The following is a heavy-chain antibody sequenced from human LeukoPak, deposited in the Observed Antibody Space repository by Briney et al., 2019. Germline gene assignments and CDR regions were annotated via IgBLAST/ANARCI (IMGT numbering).Heavy chain of an antibody. Sequence: PGGSLRLSCAASGFTFSDYYMWWVRQAPGKGLEWVANIKEDGSENYYVDSVKGRFTIFRDNARNSLYLQMNSLRAEDTAVYYCARRTPGTSKSDYWGQGTLVTVSS. J-gene: IGHJ4*02. D-gene: IGHD6-13*01. CDR1: GFTFSDYY. CDR2: IKEDGSEN. V-gene: IGHV3-7*05. CDR3: ARRTPGTSKSDY.